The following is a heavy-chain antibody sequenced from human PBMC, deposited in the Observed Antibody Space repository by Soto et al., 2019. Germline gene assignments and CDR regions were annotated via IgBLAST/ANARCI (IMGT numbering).Heavy chain of an antibody. D-gene: IGHD5-12*01. CDR1: GGSISTDNW. V-gene: IGHV4-4*02. Sequence: QVQLEESGPGLVKPSGTLSLTCAVSGGSISTDNWWSWVRQAPGKGLEWVGEIYHSGSTHYNLSLKSRLTISRNKSKDQFSLDVRSVTAADTAVYYCARGGRWLFDYWGQGTLVTVSS. CDR3: ARGGRWLFDY. J-gene: IGHJ4*02. CDR2: IYHSGST.